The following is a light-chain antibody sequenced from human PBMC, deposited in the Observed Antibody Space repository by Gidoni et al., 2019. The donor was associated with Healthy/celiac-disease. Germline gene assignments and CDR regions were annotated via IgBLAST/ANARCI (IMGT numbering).Light chain of an antibody. Sequence: ASVGDRVTITCRASQSISSWLAWYQQKPGKAPKLLIYKASSLESGVPSRFSGSGSGTEFTLTISSLQPDDFATYYCQQYDSYLYTFGQGTKLEIK. CDR2: KAS. CDR3: QQYDSYLYT. J-gene: IGKJ2*01. V-gene: IGKV1-5*03. CDR1: QSISSW.